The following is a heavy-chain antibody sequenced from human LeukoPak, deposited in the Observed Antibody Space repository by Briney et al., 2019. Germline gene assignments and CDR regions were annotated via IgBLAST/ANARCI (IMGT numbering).Heavy chain of an antibody. CDR1: GFSFSSYD. CDR2: ISGSGGRT. Sequence: GGSLRLSCAASGFSFSSYDMNWVRQAPGMGLEWISVISGSGGRTYYADSVKGRFTVSRDNSKKTLYLQMNSLRAEDTAVYYCAKAEQWLAPGDSWGQGTLVTVSS. CDR3: AKAEQWLAPGDS. J-gene: IGHJ4*02. V-gene: IGHV3-23*01. D-gene: IGHD6-19*01.